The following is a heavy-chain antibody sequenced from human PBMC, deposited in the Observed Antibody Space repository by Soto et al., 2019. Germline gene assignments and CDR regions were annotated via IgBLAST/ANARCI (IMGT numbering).Heavy chain of an antibody. CDR3: ARDRSGWYDF. D-gene: IGHD6-19*01. CDR1: GYTFTTIR. J-gene: IGHJ5*01. Sequence: QVQLVQSAAEVGKPGASVKVSCKASGYTFTTIRLSWVRQAPGQGLEWMGWIRPHNGDTQYAQKFQGRVTMTADTSTTTAYMEVRSLRPDDTDLVCGARDRSGWYDFWGQGTLVTVAS. CDR2: IRPHNGDT. V-gene: IGHV1-18*01.